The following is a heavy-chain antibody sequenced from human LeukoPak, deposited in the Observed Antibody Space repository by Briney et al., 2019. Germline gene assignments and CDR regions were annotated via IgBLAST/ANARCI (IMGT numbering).Heavy chain of an antibody. CDR3: ATDNRSGTYSWFDP. J-gene: IGHJ5*02. Sequence: GRSLRLSCAASGFTFSSYAMHWVRQAPGKGLEWVAVISYDGSNKYYADSVKGRFTIPRDNSKNTLYLQMNSLRAEDTAVFYCATDNRSGTYSWFDPWGQGTLVTVSS. CDR2: ISYDGSNK. D-gene: IGHD3-10*01. V-gene: IGHV3-30*04. CDR1: GFTFSSYA.